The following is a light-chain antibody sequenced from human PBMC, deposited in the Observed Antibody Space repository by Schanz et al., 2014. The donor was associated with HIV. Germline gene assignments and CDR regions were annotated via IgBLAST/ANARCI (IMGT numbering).Light chain of an antibody. J-gene: IGKJ1*01. V-gene: IGKV3-20*01. CDR1: QSVSSH. Sequence: EIVLTQSPGTLSLSPGERATLSCWASQSVSSHLAWYQQKPGQTPRLLIYGVSSRAAGIPDRFSGSGSGSAFTLIISRLEPADIAVYYCQQYGGSPTFGQGTKVQIK. CDR3: QQYGGSPT. CDR2: GVS.